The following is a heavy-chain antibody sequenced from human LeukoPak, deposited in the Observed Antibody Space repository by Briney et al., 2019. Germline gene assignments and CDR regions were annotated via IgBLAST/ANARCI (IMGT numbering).Heavy chain of an antibody. CDR3: ARPQWSQGAFDI. V-gene: IGHV5-51*01. CDR1: GYTFPKYW. D-gene: IGHD2-15*01. CDR2: IFPGDSDT. Sequence: GESLKISCKASGYTFPKYWIGWVRQMPGKGLEWMGIIFPGDSDTKYSPSFEGQVTISADRSINTAYLQWSSLKASDTATYYCARPQWSQGAFDIWGQGTMVTVSS. J-gene: IGHJ3*02.